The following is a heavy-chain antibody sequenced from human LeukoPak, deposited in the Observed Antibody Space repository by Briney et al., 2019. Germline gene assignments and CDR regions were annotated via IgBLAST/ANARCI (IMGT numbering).Heavy chain of an antibody. V-gene: IGHV3-74*01. CDR1: GFPYGSTS. CDR3: SRGHYGPDY. CDR2: IQRDGTSP. J-gene: IGHJ4*02. Sequence: GGSLRLSCTASGFPYGSTSMHWVRQAPGKGLEWVPGIQRDGTSPTYADSVKGRFIISRDNAKGSVYLQMNILRAEDTAVYYCSRGHYGPDYWGQGTLVTVSS. D-gene: IGHD3-16*01.